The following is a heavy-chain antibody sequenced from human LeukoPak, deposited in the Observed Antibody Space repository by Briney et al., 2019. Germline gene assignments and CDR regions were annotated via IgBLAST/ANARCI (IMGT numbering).Heavy chain of an antibody. D-gene: IGHD1-26*01. Sequence: ASVKVSCKASGGTFSSYAISWVRQAPGQGLEWMGGIIPIFGTANYAQKFQGRVTITADESTSTAYMELSSLRSEDTAVYYCARVGGTYSGSYSFGYWGQGTLVTVSS. V-gene: IGHV1-69*13. J-gene: IGHJ4*02. CDR2: IIPIFGTA. CDR1: GGTFSSYA. CDR3: ARVGGTYSGSYSFGY.